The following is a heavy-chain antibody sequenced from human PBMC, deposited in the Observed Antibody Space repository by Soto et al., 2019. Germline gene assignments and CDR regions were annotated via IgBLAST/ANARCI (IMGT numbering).Heavy chain of an antibody. CDR2: IRSKAYGGTT. CDR1: GFTFGDYA. J-gene: IGHJ3*02. V-gene: IGHV3-49*03. CDR3: TRDRYCSSTSCPHDAFDI. D-gene: IGHD2-2*01. Sequence: GGSLSLSCTASGFTFGDYAMSWFRQAPGKGLEWVGFIRSKAYGGTTEYAASVKGRFTISRDDSKSIAYLQMNSLKTEDTAVYYCTRDRYCSSTSCPHDAFDIWGQGTMVTVSS.